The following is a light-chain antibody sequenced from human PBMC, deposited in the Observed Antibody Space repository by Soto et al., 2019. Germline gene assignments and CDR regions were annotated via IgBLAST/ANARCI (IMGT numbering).Light chain of an antibody. V-gene: IGKV3-15*01. CDR3: QQYDNWPPGT. Sequence: EIVMTQSPATLSVSPVERATLSCRASQSVSTNLAWYQQQPGQIPRLLIYDASTRATGIPARFSGSRSGTEFTLTISSLQSEDFAVYYCQQYDNWPPGTFGQGTKVEIK. CDR2: DAS. CDR1: QSVSTN. J-gene: IGKJ1*01.